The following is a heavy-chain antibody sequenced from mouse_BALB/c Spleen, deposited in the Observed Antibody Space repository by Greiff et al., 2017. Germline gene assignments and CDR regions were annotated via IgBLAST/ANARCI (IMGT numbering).Heavy chain of an antibody. CDR1: GFTFSSYY. Sequence: EVKLMESGGGLVKLGGSLKLSCAASGFTFSSYYMSWVRQTPEKRLELVAAINSNGGSTYYPDTVKGRFTISRDNAKNTLYLQMSSLKSEDTALYYCAWVNYAAWFAYWGQGTLVTVSA. CDR2: INSNGGST. D-gene: IGHD2-1*01. V-gene: IGHV5-6-2*01. CDR3: AWVNYAAWFAY. J-gene: IGHJ3*01.